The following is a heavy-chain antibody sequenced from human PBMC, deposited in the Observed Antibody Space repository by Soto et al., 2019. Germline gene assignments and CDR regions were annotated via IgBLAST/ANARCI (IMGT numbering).Heavy chain of an antibody. D-gene: IGHD3-22*01. CDR1: GFTFSSYG. CDR3: ARDYYDSSGYPSFDY. J-gene: IGHJ4*02. Sequence: PGGSLRLSCAASGFTFSSYGMHWVRQAPGKGLEWVAVIWYDGSNKYYADSVKGRFTISRDNSKNTLYLQMNSLRAEDTAVYYCARDYYDSSGYPSFDYWGQGTLVTGSS. CDR2: IWYDGSNK. V-gene: IGHV3-33*01.